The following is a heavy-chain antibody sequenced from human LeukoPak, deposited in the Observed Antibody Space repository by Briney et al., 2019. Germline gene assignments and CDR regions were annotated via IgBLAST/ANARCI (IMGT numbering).Heavy chain of an antibody. CDR2: ISSSSSYI. Sequence: GGSLRLSCAASGFTFSSYSMNWVRQAPGKGLEWVSSISSSSSYIYYADSVKGRFTISRDNAKNSLYLQMNSLRAEDTAVYYCARESPSGWFDPWGQRTLVTVSS. CDR3: ARESPSGWFDP. D-gene: IGHD1-26*01. J-gene: IGHJ5*02. V-gene: IGHV3-21*01. CDR1: GFTFSSYS.